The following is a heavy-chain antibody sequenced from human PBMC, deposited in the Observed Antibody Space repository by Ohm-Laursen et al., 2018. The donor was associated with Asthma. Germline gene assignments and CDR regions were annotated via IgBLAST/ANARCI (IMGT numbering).Heavy chain of an antibody. CDR1: GFTFSSYA. V-gene: IGHV3-7*01. Sequence: SLRLSCSASGFTFSSYAMSWVRQAPGKGLEWVANIYPDGGEKYYVDSVDGRFTVSRDDSKNTLYPQMNSLRPDDTAVYYCARDVMEWYLPAFDFWGQGTLVTVSS. J-gene: IGHJ4*02. CDR3: ARDVMEWYLPAFDF. D-gene: IGHD3-3*01. CDR2: IYPDGGEK.